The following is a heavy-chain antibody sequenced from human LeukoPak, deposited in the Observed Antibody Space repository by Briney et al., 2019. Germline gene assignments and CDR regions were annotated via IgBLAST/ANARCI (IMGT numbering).Heavy chain of an antibody. V-gene: IGHV3-7*03. Sequence: PGGSLRLSCATSGFTFSYYWMTWVRQAPGKGLEWVANIKQDGSEKYYVDSVKGRFTISRDNAEKSVYLQMNSLRAEDTAVYYCAREPSAAGYSDAFDYWGQEALVTVSS. CDR1: GFTFSYYW. CDR2: IKQDGSEK. J-gene: IGHJ4*02. D-gene: IGHD5-18*01. CDR3: AREPSAAGYSDAFDY.